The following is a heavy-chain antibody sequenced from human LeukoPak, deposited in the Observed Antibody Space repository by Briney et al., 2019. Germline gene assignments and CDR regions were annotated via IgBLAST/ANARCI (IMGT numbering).Heavy chain of an antibody. CDR3: TRHSDAYCSRANCYVDNFYGLDV. CDR1: GFTFSSYA. CDR2: IRSRANSYVT. V-gene: IGHV3-73*01. J-gene: IGHJ6*04. D-gene: IGHD2-15*01. Sequence: PGGSLRLSCAASGFTFSSYAMRWVRQASGKGLEWVGRIRSRANSYVTVYSASVTGRFTISRDDSKNTAYLRMNSLKAEDTAVYFCTRHSDAYCSRANCYVDNFYGLDVWGEGTRVTVSS.